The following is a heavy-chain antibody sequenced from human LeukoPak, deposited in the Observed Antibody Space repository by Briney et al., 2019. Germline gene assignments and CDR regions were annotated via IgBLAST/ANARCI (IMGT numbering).Heavy chain of an antibody. Sequence: ASVKVSCKACGGTFSSYAISWVRQAPGQGLEWMGGIIPIFGTANYAQKFQGRVTITADESTSRAYMELSSLRSEDTAVYYCARVGPLNHDYSNYGWFDPWGQGTLVTVSS. D-gene: IGHD4-11*01. V-gene: IGHV1-69*13. CDR1: GGTFSSYA. CDR2: IIPIFGTA. CDR3: ARVGPLNHDYSNYGWFDP. J-gene: IGHJ5*02.